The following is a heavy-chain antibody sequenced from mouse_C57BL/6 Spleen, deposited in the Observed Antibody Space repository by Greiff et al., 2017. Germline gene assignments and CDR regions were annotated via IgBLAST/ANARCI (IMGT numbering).Heavy chain of an antibody. J-gene: IGHJ4*01. CDR1: GFTFSSYA. Sequence: EVQGVESGEGLVKPGGSLKLSCAASGFTFSSYAMSWVRQTPEKRLEWVAYISSGGDYIYYADTVKGRFTISRDNARNTLYLQMSSLKSEDTAMYYCTRDDNYGAMDYWGQGTSVTVSS. CDR2: ISSGGDYI. V-gene: IGHV5-9-1*02. CDR3: TRDDNYGAMDY. D-gene: IGHD1-1*01.